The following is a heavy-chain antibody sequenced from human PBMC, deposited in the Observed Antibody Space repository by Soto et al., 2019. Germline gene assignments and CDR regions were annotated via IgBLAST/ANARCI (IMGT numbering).Heavy chain of an antibody. Sequence: ASVKVSCKASGYTFTSYGISWVRQAPGQGLEWMGWISAYNGNTNYAQKLQGRVTMTTDTSTSTAYMELRSLRSDDTAVYYCARDTMFPRASSSWYNWFDPWGQGTLVTVSS. CDR1: GYTFTSYG. D-gene: IGHD6-13*01. CDR3: ARDTMFPRASSSWYNWFDP. V-gene: IGHV1-18*01. CDR2: ISAYNGNT. J-gene: IGHJ5*02.